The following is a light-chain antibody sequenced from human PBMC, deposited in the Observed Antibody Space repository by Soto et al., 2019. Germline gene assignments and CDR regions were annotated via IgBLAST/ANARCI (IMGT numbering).Light chain of an antibody. J-gene: IGLJ2*01. CDR3: AAWDDSLNGPV. CDR1: SSNIGSNT. CDR2: NFN. V-gene: IGLV1-44*01. Sequence: QSVLTQPPSASGTPGQRVTISCSGSSSNIGSNTVHWYQHLPGTAPKLLIYNFNNRPSGVPDRFSGSKSGTSASLAIGGLQSEDEADYYCAAWDDSLNGPVFGGGTKLTVL.